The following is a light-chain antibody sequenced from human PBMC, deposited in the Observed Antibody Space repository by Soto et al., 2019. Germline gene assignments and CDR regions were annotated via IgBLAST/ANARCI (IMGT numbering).Light chain of an antibody. CDR1: QSVCSSY. Sequence: EIVLTQSPGTLSLSPGERATLSCRASQSVCSSYLAWYQQKPGQAPRLLIYGASSRATGIPDRFSGSGSGTDFTLPISRLEPEDFAVYYCQQYGSSPRTFGQGTKVEIK. V-gene: IGKV3-20*01. CDR3: QQYGSSPRT. J-gene: IGKJ1*01. CDR2: GAS.